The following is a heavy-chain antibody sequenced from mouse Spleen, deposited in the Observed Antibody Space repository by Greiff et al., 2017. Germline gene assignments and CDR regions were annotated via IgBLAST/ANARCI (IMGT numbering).Heavy chain of an antibody. CDR2: INPSNGGT. V-gene: IGHV1-53*01. CDR3: ARSGNWDDAMDY. J-gene: IGHJ4*01. Sequence: QVQLKQPGTELVKPGASVKLSCKASGYTFTSYWMHWVKQRPGQGLEWIGNINPSNGGTNYNEKFKSKATLTVDKSSSTAYMQLSSLTSEDSAVYYCARSGNWDDAMDYWGQGTSVTVSS. D-gene: IGHD4-1*01. CDR1: GYTFTSYW.